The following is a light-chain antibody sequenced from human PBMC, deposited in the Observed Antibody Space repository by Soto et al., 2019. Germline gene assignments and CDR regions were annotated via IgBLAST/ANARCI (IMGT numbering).Light chain of an antibody. J-gene: IGKJ1*01. Sequence: EIVLTQSPGSLSLSPGERATLSCRASQSVDSTFFAWYQKKPGQAPSLLMYGVSKTATGIPNRFSGSGSGTDFTHTISRLEPEDFAVYYGQQNMSSLTFGQGTRVEIK. CDR1: QSVDSTF. V-gene: IGKV3-20*01. CDR2: GVS. CDR3: QQNMSSLT.